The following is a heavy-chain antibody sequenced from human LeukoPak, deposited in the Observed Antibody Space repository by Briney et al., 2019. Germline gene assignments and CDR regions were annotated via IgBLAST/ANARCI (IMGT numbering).Heavy chain of an antibody. CDR2: IIPILGIA. Sequence: SVKVSCKASGGTFSSYAISWVRQAPGQGLEWMGRIIPILGIANYAQKFQGRVTITADNSTSTAYMELSSLRSEDTAVYYCARDRKTTVVTGFDYWGQGTLVTVSS. V-gene: IGHV1-69*04. J-gene: IGHJ4*02. D-gene: IGHD4-23*01. CDR3: ARDRKTTVVTGFDY. CDR1: GGTFSSYA.